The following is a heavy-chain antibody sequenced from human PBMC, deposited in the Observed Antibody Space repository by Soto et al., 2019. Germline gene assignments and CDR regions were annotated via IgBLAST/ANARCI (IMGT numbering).Heavy chain of an antibody. Sequence: SETLSLTCAVYGGSFSGYYWTWIRQPPGTGLAWIGEINHSGSTNYNPSLKSRVTISVDTSKNQFSLKLTSVTAADTAVYYCARDKITGLFDYWGQGTLVTVSS. V-gene: IGHV4-34*01. D-gene: IGHD2-8*02. CDR3: ARDKITGLFDY. J-gene: IGHJ4*02. CDR1: GGSFSGYY. CDR2: INHSGST.